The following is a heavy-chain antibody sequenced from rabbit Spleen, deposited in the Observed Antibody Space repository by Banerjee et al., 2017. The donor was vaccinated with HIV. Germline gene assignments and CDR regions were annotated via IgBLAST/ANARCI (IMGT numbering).Heavy chain of an antibody. CDR2: IYTAGGST. CDR1: GFSFSSIYW. D-gene: IGHD8-1*01. Sequence: QEQLEESGGDLVKPEGSLTLTCTASGFSFSSIYWISWVRQAPGKGLEWVAYIYTAGGSTYYASWAKGRFTITRSTSLNTVTLQLNSLTAADTATYFCARDTGSSFSSYGMDLWGPGTLVTVS. V-gene: IGHV1S45*01. CDR3: ARDTGSSFSSYGMDL. J-gene: IGHJ6*01.